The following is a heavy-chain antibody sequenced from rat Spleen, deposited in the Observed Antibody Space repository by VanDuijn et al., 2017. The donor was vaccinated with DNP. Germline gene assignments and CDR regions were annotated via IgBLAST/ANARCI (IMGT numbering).Heavy chain of an antibody. Sequence: QVQLRESGPGLIQPSQTLSLTCTVSGLSLGSNSISWIRQPPGKGLEWMGVMWSNGGTDYNSAMKSRLSIRRDTSKSQVFLKMNSLQTEDTAMYFCACHYGGYVMDVWGQGTSVTVSS. D-gene: IGHD1-11*01. J-gene: IGHJ4*01. CDR3: ACHYGGYVMDV. CDR2: MWSNGGT. V-gene: IGHV2-47*01. CDR1: GLSLGSNS.